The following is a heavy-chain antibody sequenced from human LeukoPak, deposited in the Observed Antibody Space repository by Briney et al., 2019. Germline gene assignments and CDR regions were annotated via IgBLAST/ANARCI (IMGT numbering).Heavy chain of an antibody. CDR3: AKDRIGFYQPYDY. D-gene: IGHD2-2*01. CDR2: ISGGGETT. Sequence: GGSLRLSCAASGFSFSSYAMSWVRQAPGKGLEWVSAISGGGETTWYADSVKGRFIMSRDNSRNMLHLQMNSLRAEDTAVYYCAKDRIGFYQPYDYWGQGTLVTVSS. J-gene: IGHJ4*02. CDR1: GFSFSSYA. V-gene: IGHV3-23*01.